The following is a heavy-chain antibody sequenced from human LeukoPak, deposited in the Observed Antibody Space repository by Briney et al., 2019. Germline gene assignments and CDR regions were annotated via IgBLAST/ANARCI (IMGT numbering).Heavy chain of an antibody. D-gene: IGHD2/OR15-2a*01. CDR1: GFIFSNPG. CDR2: IPYDGNKK. CDR3: AKVYDYFNPSEVWA. J-gene: IGHJ5*02. Sequence: PGRSLTLSCAASGFIFSNPGIHCVRQAPGKGLEWVAVIPYDGNKKYYADSVKGRFSISRDNSKNTVFLQMNTLTPEDTAVYYCAKVYDYFNPSEVWAWGQGTLVTVSS. V-gene: IGHV3-30*18.